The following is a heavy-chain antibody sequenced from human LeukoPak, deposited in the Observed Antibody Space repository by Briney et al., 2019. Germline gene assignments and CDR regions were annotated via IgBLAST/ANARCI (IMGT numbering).Heavy chain of an antibody. D-gene: IGHD2-15*01. CDR2: IYHSGST. CDR1: GGSISSGGYS. Sequence: SETLSLTCAVSGGSISSGGYSWSWIRQPPGKGLEWIGYIYHSGSTYYNPSLKSRVTISVDRSKNQFSLKLSSVTAADTAVYYCARGGCSGGSCYGTEYFQHWGQGTLVTVSS. J-gene: IGHJ1*01. CDR3: ARGGCSGGSCYGTEYFQH. V-gene: IGHV4-30-2*01.